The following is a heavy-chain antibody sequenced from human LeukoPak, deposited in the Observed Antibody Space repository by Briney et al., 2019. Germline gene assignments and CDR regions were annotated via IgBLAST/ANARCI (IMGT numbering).Heavy chain of an antibody. CDR1: GFTFSSYA. Sequence: GGSLRLSCAASGFTFSSYAMSWVRRAPGKGLEWVSAISGSGGSTYYADSVKGRFTISRDNSKNTLYLQMNSLRAEDTAVYYCAKGRERDYYDSSGYYYVPLFDYWGQGTLVTVSS. V-gene: IGHV3-23*01. D-gene: IGHD3-22*01. CDR2: ISGSGGST. CDR3: AKGRERDYYDSSGYYYVPLFDY. J-gene: IGHJ4*02.